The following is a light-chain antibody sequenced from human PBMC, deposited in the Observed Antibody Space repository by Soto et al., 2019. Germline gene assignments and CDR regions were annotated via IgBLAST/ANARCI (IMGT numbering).Light chain of an antibody. CDR1: QSVGSN. CDR3: QQYNKWPPWT. Sequence: EIVMTQSPATLSVSPGERAALSCRASQSVGSNLAWYQQKPGQAPRLLIYDASTRATGIPARFSGSGSGTQFTLTISSLQSEDFAVYYCQQYNKWPPWTFGQGTKVEIK. V-gene: IGKV3-15*01. CDR2: DAS. J-gene: IGKJ1*01.